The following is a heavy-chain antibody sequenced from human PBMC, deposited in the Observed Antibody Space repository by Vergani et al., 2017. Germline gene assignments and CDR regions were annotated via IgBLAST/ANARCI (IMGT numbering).Heavy chain of an antibody. V-gene: IGHV1-46*03. Sequence: QVQVVQSGAEVKKSGASEKVSCKTSGYTFSNYYMHWVRQAPGQGLEWMGIINPSGGHTNYAQKFQGRVTMTRDTSTRTVYMELSSLRSEDTAIYYCARGDYGILTGYRYWGQGTLVTVSA. J-gene: IGHJ4*02. CDR1: GYTFSNYY. CDR3: ARGDYGILTGYRY. D-gene: IGHD3-9*01. CDR2: INPSGGHT.